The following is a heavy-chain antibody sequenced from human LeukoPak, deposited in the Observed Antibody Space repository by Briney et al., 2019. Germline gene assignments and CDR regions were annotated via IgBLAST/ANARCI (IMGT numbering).Heavy chain of an antibody. V-gene: IGHV4-34*01. D-gene: IGHD3-9*01. CDR3: ARRTGYFDWYEPFDY. Sequence: SETLSLTCTVSGGSISSYYWSWIRQPPGKGLEWIGEINHSGSTNYNPSLKSRVTISVDTSKNQFSLKLSSVTAADTAVYYCARRTGYFDWYEPFDYWGQGTLVTVSS. CDR2: INHSGST. J-gene: IGHJ4*02. CDR1: GGSISSYY.